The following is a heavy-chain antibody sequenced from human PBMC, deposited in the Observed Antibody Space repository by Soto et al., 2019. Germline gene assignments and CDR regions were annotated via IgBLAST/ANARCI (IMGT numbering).Heavy chain of an antibody. Sequence: SETLSLTCTVSGGPISSGGYYWSWIRQHPGKGLEWIGYIYYSGSTYYNPSLKSRVTISVDTSKNQFSLKLSSVTAADTAVYYCARARRQLHYYYYGMDVWGQGTAVPVSS. V-gene: IGHV4-31*03. CDR3: ARARRQLHYYYYGMDV. CDR2: IYYSGST. CDR1: GGPISSGGYY. J-gene: IGHJ6*02. D-gene: IGHD5-18*01.